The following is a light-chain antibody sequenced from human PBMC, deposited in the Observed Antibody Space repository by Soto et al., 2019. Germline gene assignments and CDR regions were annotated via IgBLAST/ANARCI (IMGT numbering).Light chain of an antibody. CDR3: QERTNWPPSWT. Sequence: EIVLTQSPATLSLSPGERATLSCRASQSVSSHLAWYQQKPGQAPRLLIYDASNRATGTPDRSSGSGSGTDFTLTISSLEPEDFAVYYCQERTNWPPSWTFGQGTKVDIK. J-gene: IGKJ1*01. CDR1: QSVSSH. CDR2: DAS. V-gene: IGKV3-11*01.